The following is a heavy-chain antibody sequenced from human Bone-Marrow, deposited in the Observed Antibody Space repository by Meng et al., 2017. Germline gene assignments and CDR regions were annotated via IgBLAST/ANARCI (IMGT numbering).Heavy chain of an antibody. D-gene: IGHD5-18*01. Sequence: GESLKISCAASGFTFSSYWMSWVRQAPGKGLEWVANIKQDGSEKYYVDSVKGRFTISRDNAKNSLYLQMNSLRAEDTALYYCAREGYSYGNGMDVWGQGTTVTVSS. CDR1: GFTFSSYW. V-gene: IGHV3-7*03. CDR3: AREGYSYGNGMDV. J-gene: IGHJ6*02. CDR2: IKQDGSEK.